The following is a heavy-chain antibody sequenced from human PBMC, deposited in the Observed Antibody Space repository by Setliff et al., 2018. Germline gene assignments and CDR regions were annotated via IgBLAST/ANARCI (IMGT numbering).Heavy chain of an antibody. Sequence: ASVKVSCKASGYTFFAYGINWVRQAPGQGLEWMGWISPYNSNTLYAQRFQGRVTMTTDTSTNTAYMELRSLRSDDTAMYYCARIDYGGNSVYFDYWGQGTLVTVSS. J-gene: IGHJ4*02. CDR1: GYTFFAYG. V-gene: IGHV1-18*01. CDR3: ARIDYGGNSVYFDY. D-gene: IGHD4-17*01. CDR2: ISPYNSNT.